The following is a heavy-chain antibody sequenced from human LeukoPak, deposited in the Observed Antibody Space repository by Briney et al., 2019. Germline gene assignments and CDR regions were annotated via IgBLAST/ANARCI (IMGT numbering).Heavy chain of an antibody. CDR2: ISSSSSYI. Sequence: GGSLRLSCAASGFTFSSYSMNWVRQAPGKGLEWVSSISSSSSYIYYADSVKGRSTISRDNAKNSLYLQMNSLRAEDTAVYYCAREFLSSSFDYWGQGTLVTVSS. CDR3: AREFLSSSFDY. D-gene: IGHD6-6*01. CDR1: GFTFSSYS. J-gene: IGHJ4*02. V-gene: IGHV3-21*01.